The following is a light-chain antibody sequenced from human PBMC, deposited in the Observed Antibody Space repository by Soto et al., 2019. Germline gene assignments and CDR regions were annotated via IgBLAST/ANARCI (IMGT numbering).Light chain of an antibody. J-gene: IGKJ2*01. CDR3: QQFNSYPQGYT. Sequence: AIQLTQSPSSLSASVGDRVTITCRASQGISSALAWYHQKPGKAPKLLIYDASSLESGVPSRFSGSGSGTDFTLTISSLQPEDFATYYCQQFNSYPQGYTFGQGTKLEIK. CDR2: DAS. V-gene: IGKV1-13*02. CDR1: QGISSA.